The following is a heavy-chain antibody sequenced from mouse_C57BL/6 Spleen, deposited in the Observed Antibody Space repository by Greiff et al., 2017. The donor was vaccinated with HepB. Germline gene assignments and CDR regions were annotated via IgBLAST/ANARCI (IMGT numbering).Heavy chain of an antibody. J-gene: IGHJ4*01. V-gene: IGHV5-17*01. CDR2: ISSGSSTI. CDR3: ARVGYYGSSPMDY. CDR1: GFTFSDYG. D-gene: IGHD1-1*01. Sequence: EVMLVESGGGLVKPGGSLKLSCAASGFTFSDYGMHWVRQAPEKGLEWVAYISSGSSTIYYADTGKGRFTISRDNAKNTLFLQMTSMRSEDTAMYYCARVGYYGSSPMDYWGQGTSVTVAS.